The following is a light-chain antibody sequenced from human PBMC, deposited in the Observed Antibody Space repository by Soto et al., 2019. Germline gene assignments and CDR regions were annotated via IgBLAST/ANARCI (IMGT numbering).Light chain of an antibody. CDR3: AAWDDSLSHEV. CDR2: RNN. CDR1: SSNIGSNF. V-gene: IGLV1-47*01. J-gene: IGLJ2*01. Sequence: QSVLTQPPSASWTPGQRVTISCSGSSSNIGSNFVYWYQQLPGTAPKLLIYRNNQRPSGVPDRFSGSKSGTSASLAIRGLRSEDEADYYCAAWDDSLSHEVFGGGTKVTVL.